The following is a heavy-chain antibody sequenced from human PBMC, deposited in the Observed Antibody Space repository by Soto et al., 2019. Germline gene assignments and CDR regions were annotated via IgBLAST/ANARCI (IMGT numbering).Heavy chain of an antibody. CDR1: GHSINSDSYY. J-gene: IGHJ4*02. Sequence: TETLSLTCSVSGHSINSDSYYWAWIRQPPGKGLEWIGYIYYSGSTNYNPSLKSRVTISVDTSKNQLSLKLSSVTAADTAVYYCARHERYSSSWTYFDYWGQGTLVTVSS. D-gene: IGHD6-13*01. V-gene: IGHV4-61*05. CDR2: IYYSGST. CDR3: ARHERYSSSWTYFDY.